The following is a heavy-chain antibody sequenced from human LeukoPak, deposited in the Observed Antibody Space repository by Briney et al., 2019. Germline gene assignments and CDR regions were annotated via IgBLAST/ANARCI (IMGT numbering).Heavy chain of an antibody. CDR3: ARGAGWYDY. D-gene: IGHD6-19*01. V-gene: IGHV4-59*01. J-gene: IGHJ4*02. CDR1: GGSIGSYY. Sequence: SETLSLTCTASGGSIGSYYWSWIRQPPGKGLEWIGYIYYSGSTNYNPPLKSRVTISVDTSKNQFSLKVTSVTAADTAVYYCARGAGWYDYWGQGTLVTVSS. CDR2: IYYSGST.